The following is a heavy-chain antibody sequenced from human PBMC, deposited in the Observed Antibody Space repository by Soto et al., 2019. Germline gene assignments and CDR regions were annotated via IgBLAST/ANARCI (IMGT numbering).Heavy chain of an antibody. J-gene: IGHJ4*02. Sequence: SLRLSCAASGFTFSSYAMHWVRQAPGKGLEWVAVISYDGSNKYYADSVKGRFTISRDNSKNTLYLQMNSLRAEDTAVYYCARDLTIAVAGILGYWGQGTLVTVSS. CDR3: ARDLTIAVAGILGY. CDR2: ISYDGSNK. CDR1: GFTFSSYA. V-gene: IGHV3-30-3*01. D-gene: IGHD6-19*01.